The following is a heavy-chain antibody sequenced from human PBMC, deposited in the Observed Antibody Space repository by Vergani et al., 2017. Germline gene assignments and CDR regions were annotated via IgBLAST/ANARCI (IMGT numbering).Heavy chain of an antibody. J-gene: IGHJ5*02. V-gene: IGHV3-53*04. CDR1: GFTVSSNY. Sequence: EVQLVESGGGLVQPGGSLRLSCAASGFTVSSNYMSWVRQAPGKGLEWVSVIYSGGSTYYADSVKGRFTISRHNSKNTLYLQMNSLRSEDTAVYYCAREEEYGGRGNWFDPWGQGTLVTVSS. D-gene: IGHD4/OR15-4a*01. CDR2: IYSGGST. CDR3: AREEEYGGRGNWFDP.